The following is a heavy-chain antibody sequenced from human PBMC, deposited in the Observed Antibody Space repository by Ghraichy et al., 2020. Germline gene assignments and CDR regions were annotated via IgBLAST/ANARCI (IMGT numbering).Heavy chain of an antibody. V-gene: IGHV3-23*01. J-gene: IGHJ4*02. CDR2: ITNTGGST. D-gene: IGHD2-21*01. CDR3: AKDALWHGVTHFDY. CDR1: RFTFSSYA. Sequence: ETLSLTCAASRFTFSSYAMSWVRQAPGKGLEWVSTITNTGGSTYYADSVKGRFTISRDNSKDTLYLQMNSLRADDTALYYCAKDALWHGVTHFDYWGQGTLVTVSP.